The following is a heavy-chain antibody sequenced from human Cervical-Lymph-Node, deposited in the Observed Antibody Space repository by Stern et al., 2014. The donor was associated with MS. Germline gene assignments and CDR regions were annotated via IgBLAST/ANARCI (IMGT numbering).Heavy chain of an antibody. CDR3: ARGARVDTAGFFDY. D-gene: IGHD5-18*01. CDR1: GYTFTDYY. V-gene: IGHV1-2*04. J-gene: IGHJ4*02. Sequence: VQLVESGAEVKKPGASVKVSCKASGYTFTDYYMHWVRQAPGQGLEWMGRITPNSGSTNYAQRFQGWVTLTRDTSINTAYMELSRLRSDDTAVYYCARGARVDTAGFFDYWGQGTLVTVSS. CDR2: ITPNSGST.